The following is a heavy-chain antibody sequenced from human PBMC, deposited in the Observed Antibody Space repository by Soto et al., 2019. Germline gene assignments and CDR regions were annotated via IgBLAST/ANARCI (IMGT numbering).Heavy chain of an antibody. CDR2: IWFDGSNK. Sequence: SCKASGYSFSSYYMHWVRQAPGKGLECVAVIWFDGSNKQYADSVKGRFTISRDNSKNTLYLQMNSLIVEDTAVYYCARDNSDSGGYYYFDYWGQGTLVNVSS. CDR3: ARDNSDSGGYYYFDY. V-gene: IGHV3-33*01. CDR1: GYSFSSYY. J-gene: IGHJ4*02. D-gene: IGHD3-22*01.